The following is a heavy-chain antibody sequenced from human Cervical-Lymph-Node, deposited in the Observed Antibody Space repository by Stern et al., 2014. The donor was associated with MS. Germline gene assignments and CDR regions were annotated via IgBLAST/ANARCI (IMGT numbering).Heavy chain of an antibody. CDR3: ARDEGADY. Sequence: VQLLESGPEVKKPGASVKVSCMASGYSFTSYFINWVRQAPGPGLEWMGMINPSAGNTNYAQKFQGRVVMTSDTSTGTVYVELSSLRSEDTAVYYCARDEGADYWGQGTLVTVSS. J-gene: IGHJ4*02. CDR1: GYSFTSYF. CDR2: INPSAGNT. V-gene: IGHV1-46*01.